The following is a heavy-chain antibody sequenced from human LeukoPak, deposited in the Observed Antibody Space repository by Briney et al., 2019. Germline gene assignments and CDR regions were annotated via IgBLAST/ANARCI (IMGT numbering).Heavy chain of an antibody. D-gene: IGHD4-23*01. V-gene: IGHV3-33*01. J-gene: IGHJ3*02. CDR2: IWYDGSNK. CDR3: ARDRGLRWLSFAFDI. Sequence: PGGSLRLSCAASGFTFSSYGMHWVRQAPGKGLEWVAVIWYDGSNKYYADSVKGRFTISRDNSKNTPYLQMNSLRAEDTAVYYCARDRGLRWLSFAFDIWGQGTMVTVSS. CDR1: GFTFSSYG.